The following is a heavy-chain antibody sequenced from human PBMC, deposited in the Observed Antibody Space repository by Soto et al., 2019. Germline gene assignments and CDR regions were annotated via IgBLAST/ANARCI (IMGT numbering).Heavy chain of an antibody. Sequence: QVQLVQSGAEEKKPGASVKVSCKASGYPFSNYAMHWVRQAPGQGLEWMGWINAGNGNSKYSQKFQGRVTITRDTSANTAYMELDSLRSEDTAVYYCATSTYCSGSTCYQWYGMDVWGQGTTVTVSS. V-gene: IGHV1-3*05. CDR1: GYPFSNYA. D-gene: IGHD2-2*01. CDR3: ATSTYCSGSTCYQWYGMDV. J-gene: IGHJ6*02. CDR2: INAGNGNS.